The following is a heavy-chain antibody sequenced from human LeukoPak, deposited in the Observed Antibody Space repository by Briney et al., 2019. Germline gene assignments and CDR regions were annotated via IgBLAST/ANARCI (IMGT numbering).Heavy chain of an antibody. V-gene: IGHV3-30*18. Sequence: QPGGSLRLSCAASGFTFSSYAKSWVRQAPGKGLEWVAVISYDGSNKYYADSVKGRFTISRDNSKNTLYLQINSLRAEDTAVYYCAKDQADSSGYYYIDYWGQGTLVTVSS. D-gene: IGHD3-22*01. CDR2: ISYDGSNK. J-gene: IGHJ4*02. CDR3: AKDQADSSGYYYIDY. CDR1: GFTFSSYA.